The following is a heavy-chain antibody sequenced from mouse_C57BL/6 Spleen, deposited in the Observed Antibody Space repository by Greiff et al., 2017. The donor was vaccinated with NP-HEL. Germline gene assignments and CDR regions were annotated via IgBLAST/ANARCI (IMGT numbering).Heavy chain of an antibody. V-gene: IGHV1-50*01. CDR3: ARRDYGSSCFLDY. J-gene: IGHJ2*01. CDR2: IDPSDSYT. Sequence: QVQLQQPGAELVKPGASVKLSCKASGYTFTSYWMQWVQPRPGQGLEWIGEIDPSDSYTNSNPKFKGKATLTADPSSSRAYMQLSSLTSEESAVYYCARRDYGSSCFLDYWGQATTLTVSS. D-gene: IGHD1-1*01. CDR1: GYTFTSYW.